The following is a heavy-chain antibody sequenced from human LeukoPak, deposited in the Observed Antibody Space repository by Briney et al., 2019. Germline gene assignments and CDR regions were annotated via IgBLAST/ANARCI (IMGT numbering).Heavy chain of an antibody. J-gene: IGHJ5*02. D-gene: IGHD6-19*01. CDR1: GGSISSSSYY. CDR2: IYYSGST. CDR3: ARQWLVSHWFDP. V-gene: IGHV4-39*01. Sequence: SGTLSLTCTVSGGSISSSSYYWGWIRQPPGKGLEWIGSIYYSGSTYYNPSLKSRVTISVDTSKNQFSLKLSSVTAADTAVYYCARQWLVSHWFDPWGQGTLVTVSS.